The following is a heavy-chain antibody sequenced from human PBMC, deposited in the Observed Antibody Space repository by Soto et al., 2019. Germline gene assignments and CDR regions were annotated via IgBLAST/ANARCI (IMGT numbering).Heavy chain of an antibody. J-gene: IGHJ6*03. CDR2: INPNSGGT. D-gene: IGHD6-13*01. CDR3: ARGGGSSSWDLYYYYMDV. CDR1: GYTFTGYY. V-gene: IGHV1-2*04. Sequence: ASVKVSYKASGYTFTGYYMHWVRQAPGQGLEWMGWINPNSGGTNYAQKFQGWVTMTRDTSISTAYMELSRLRSDDTAVYYCARGGGSSSWDLYYYYMDVWGKGTTVTVSS.